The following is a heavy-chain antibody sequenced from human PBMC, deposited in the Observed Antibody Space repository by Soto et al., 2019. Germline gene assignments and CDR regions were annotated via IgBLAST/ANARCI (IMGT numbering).Heavy chain of an antibody. CDR1: GGTFSSYA. D-gene: IGHD1-7*01. CDR3: AREGTRANYYYYGMDV. J-gene: IGHJ6*02. Sequence: QVQLVQSGAEVKKPGSSVKVSCKASGGTFSSYAISWVRQAPGQGLEWMGGIIPIFGTANYAQKFQGRVTITANKSTSTAYMELSSLRSEDTAVYYCAREGTRANYYYYGMDVWGQGTTVTVSS. CDR2: IIPIFGTA. V-gene: IGHV1-69*06.